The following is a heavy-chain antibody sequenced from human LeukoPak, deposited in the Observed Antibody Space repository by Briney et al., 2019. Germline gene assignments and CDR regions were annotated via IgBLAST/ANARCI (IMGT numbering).Heavy chain of an antibody. J-gene: IGHJ3*02. CDR3: ASRRNSGSSDDAFDI. CDR1: GGSISSSSYY. Sequence: PSETLSLTCTVSGGSISSSSYYWGWIRQPPGKGLEWIGSIYYSGSTYYNPSLKSRVTISVDTSKNQFSLKLSSVTAADTAVYYCASRRNSGSSDDAFDIWGQGTMVTVSS. D-gene: IGHD1-26*01. CDR2: IYYSGST. V-gene: IGHV4-39*01.